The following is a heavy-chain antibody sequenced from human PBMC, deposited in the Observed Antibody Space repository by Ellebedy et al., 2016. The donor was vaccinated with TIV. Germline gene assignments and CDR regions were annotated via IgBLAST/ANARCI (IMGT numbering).Heavy chain of an antibody. D-gene: IGHD2-15*01. CDR2: IIPIFGTA. CDR3: ARGYCSGGSCYVYYYGMDV. J-gene: IGHJ6*02. Sequence: ASVKVSCKASGGTLSSYAISWVRQAPGQGLEWMGGIIPIFGTANYAQKFQGRVTITADESTSTAYMELSSLRSEDTAVYYCARGYCSGGSCYVYYYGMDVWGQGTTVTVSS. CDR1: GGTLSSYA. V-gene: IGHV1-69*13.